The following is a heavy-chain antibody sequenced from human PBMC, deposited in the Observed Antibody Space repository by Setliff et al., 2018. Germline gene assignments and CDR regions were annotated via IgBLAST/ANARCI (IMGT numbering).Heavy chain of an antibody. Sequence: TGGSLRLSCAASGFTFSTYGMHWVRQAPGKGLEWVAYIWYDGSNKYYADSVKGRFTISRDNSKNTLYLQMNSLRAEDTAVYYCGRYDSYYYMDVWGKGTTVTVSS. CDR2: IWYDGSNK. V-gene: IGHV3-30*02. CDR3: GRYDSYYYMDV. J-gene: IGHJ6*03. CDR1: GFTFSTYG. D-gene: IGHD3-16*01.